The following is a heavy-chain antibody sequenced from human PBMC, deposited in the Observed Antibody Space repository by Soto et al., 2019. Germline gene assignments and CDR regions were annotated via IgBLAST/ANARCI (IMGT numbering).Heavy chain of an antibody. J-gene: IGHJ5*02. CDR1: GFTFSSYA. CDR2: ISYDGSNK. V-gene: IGHV3-30-3*01. CDR3: ARGIGMIVVVITTGWFDP. D-gene: IGHD3-22*01. Sequence: GGSLRLSCAASGFTFSSYAMHWVRQAPGKGLEWVAVISYDGSNKYYADSVKGRFTISRDNSKNTLYLQMNSLRAEDTAVHYCARGIGMIVVVITTGWFDPWGQGTLVTVSS.